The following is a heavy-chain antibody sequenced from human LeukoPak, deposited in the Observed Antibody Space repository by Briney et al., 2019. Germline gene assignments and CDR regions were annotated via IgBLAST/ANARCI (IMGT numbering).Heavy chain of an antibody. CDR3: ARDKVDTAMENAFDI. V-gene: IGHV3-30*02. Sequence: HPGGSLRLSCAASGFTFSNFGMHWVRQAPGRGLEWVTYIGNDGRNKKYADSVKGRFTISRDNAKNSLYLQMNSLRAEDTAVYYCARDKVDTAMENAFDIWGQGTMVTVSS. J-gene: IGHJ3*02. D-gene: IGHD5-18*01. CDR1: GFTFSNFG. CDR2: IGNDGRNK.